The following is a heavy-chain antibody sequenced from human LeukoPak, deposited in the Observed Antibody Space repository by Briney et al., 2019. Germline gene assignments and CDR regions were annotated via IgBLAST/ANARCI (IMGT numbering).Heavy chain of an antibody. V-gene: IGHV3-23*01. CDR2: ISGSGGST. CDR3: AKGGPTGSNYFDF. CDR1: GFTFSSYA. J-gene: IGHJ4*02. Sequence: PGGSLRLSCAVSGFTFSSYAMSWVRQAPGKGLEWVSAISGSGGSTYYADSVKGRFTVSRDNSKTTLYLQMNSLRADDTAVYYCAKGGPTGSNYFDFWGQGTLVTVSS. D-gene: IGHD1-26*01.